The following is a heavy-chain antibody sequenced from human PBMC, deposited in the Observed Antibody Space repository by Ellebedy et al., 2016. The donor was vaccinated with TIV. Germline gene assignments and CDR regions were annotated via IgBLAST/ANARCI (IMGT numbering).Heavy chain of an antibody. Sequence: SVKVSCXASGGTFSSYAISWVRQAPGQGLEWMGGIIPIFGTANYAQKFQGRVTITADESTSTAYMELSSLRSEDTAVYYCARVVRRGYSYGYHFDYYYGMDVWGQGTTVTVSS. CDR1: GGTFSSYA. D-gene: IGHD5-18*01. J-gene: IGHJ6*02. CDR2: IIPIFGTA. V-gene: IGHV1-69*13. CDR3: ARVVRRGYSYGYHFDYYYGMDV.